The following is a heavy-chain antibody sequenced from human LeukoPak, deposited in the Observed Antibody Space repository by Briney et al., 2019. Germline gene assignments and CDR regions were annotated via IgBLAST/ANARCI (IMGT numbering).Heavy chain of an antibody. V-gene: IGHV1-69*06. CDR1: GVTFSSYA. CDR2: IIPIFGTA. J-gene: IGHJ6*03. D-gene: IGHD3-3*01. Sequence: SVKVSCKASGVTFSSYAISWVRQAPGQGLEWMGGIIPIFGTANYAQKFQGRVTITADKSTSTAYMELSSLRSEDTAVYYCARATTIFGVVSPAYYYYMDVWGKGTTDTVSS. CDR3: ARATTIFGVVSPAYYYYMDV.